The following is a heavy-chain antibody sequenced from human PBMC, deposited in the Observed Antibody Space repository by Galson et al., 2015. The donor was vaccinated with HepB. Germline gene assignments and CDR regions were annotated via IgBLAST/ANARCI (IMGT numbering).Heavy chain of an antibody. V-gene: IGHV3-73*01. CDR2: IRSKANSYAT. CDR3: TMVGWDYYDSSGYPHY. Sequence: SLRLSCAASGFTFSGSAMHWVRQASGKGLEWVGRIRSKANSYATAYAASVKGRFTISRDDSKNTAYLQMNSLKTEDTAVYYCTMVGWDYYDSSGYPHYWGQGTLVTVSS. J-gene: IGHJ4*02. D-gene: IGHD3-22*01. CDR1: GFTFSGSA.